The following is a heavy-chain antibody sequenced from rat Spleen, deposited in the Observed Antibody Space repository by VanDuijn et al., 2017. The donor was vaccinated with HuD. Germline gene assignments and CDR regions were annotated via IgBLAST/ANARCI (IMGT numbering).Heavy chain of an antibody. CDR2: ISKPGGNT. CDR3: TREDWAFDN. D-gene: IGHD5-1*01. V-gene: IGHV5-31*01. CDR1: GFTFKNYW. Sequence: EVQLVESGGGLVQPGRSLKLSCVASGFTFKNYWMTWIRQAPGKGLEWVASISKPGGNTYYADSVKGRFTISRDNAKTTLYLQMNSLRSEDTATYYCTREDWAFDNWGQGVMVTVSS. J-gene: IGHJ2*01.